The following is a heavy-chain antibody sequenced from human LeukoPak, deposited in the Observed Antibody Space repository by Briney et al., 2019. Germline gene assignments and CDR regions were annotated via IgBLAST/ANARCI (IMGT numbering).Heavy chain of an antibody. Sequence: SETLSLTCTVSGGSMSSNPYYWGWIRQPPGKGLEWIGSIHYSGSTYYNPSLKSRVTISVDTSKNQFSLNPSSVTAADTAVYYCASPYSSSWTDPFDYWGQGTLVTVSS. CDR3: ASPYSSSWTDPFDY. V-gene: IGHV4-39*07. CDR2: IHYSGST. J-gene: IGHJ4*02. CDR1: GGSMSSNPYY. D-gene: IGHD6-13*01.